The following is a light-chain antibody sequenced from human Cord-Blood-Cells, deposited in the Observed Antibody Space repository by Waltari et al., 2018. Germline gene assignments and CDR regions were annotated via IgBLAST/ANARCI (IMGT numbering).Light chain of an antibody. CDR3: CSYAGSFWV. Sequence: QSALTQPASVSGSPGQSITISCPGTSSDVGRYNLVSWYQQHPGKAPKLMIYEVSKRPSGVSNRFSGSKSGNTASLTISGLQAEDEADYYCCSYAGSFWVFGGGTKLTVL. V-gene: IGLV2-23*02. CDR2: EVS. CDR1: SSDVGRYNL. J-gene: IGLJ3*02.